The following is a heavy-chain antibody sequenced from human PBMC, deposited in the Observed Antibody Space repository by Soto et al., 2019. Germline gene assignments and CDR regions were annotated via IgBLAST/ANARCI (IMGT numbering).Heavy chain of an antibody. Sequence: SLRLSCAASGFRFSGYAMHWVRQAPGKGLEWVAVIWYDGSNENYADPVRGRFTVSRDNSKNMVYLQMTSLRAEDTAVYYCARAGGYNYGEKXFDYWGQG. CDR3: ARAGGYNYGEKXFDY. J-gene: IGHJ4*02. CDR2: IWYDGSNE. D-gene: IGHD5-18*01. V-gene: IGHV3-33*01. CDR1: GFRFSGYA.